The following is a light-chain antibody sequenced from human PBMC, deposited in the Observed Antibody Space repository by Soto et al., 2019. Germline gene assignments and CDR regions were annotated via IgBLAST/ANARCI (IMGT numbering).Light chain of an antibody. CDR2: LNSDGSH. V-gene: IGLV4-69*01. CDR1: SGHSNYA. Sequence: QPVLTQSPSASASLGASVKLTCTLSSGHSNYAIAWHQQQPEKGPRYLMKLNSDGSHSTGDGIPDRFSGSSSGAERYLTISSLQSEDEADYYCQTWGTGGVFGGGTKLTVL. J-gene: IGLJ2*01. CDR3: QTWGTGGV.